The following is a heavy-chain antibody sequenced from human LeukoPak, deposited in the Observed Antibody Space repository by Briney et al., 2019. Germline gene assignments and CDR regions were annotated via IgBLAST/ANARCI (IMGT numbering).Heavy chain of an antibody. CDR2: IYYSGIT. D-gene: IGHD2-2*01. Sequence: SETLSLTCTVSGGSISSYYWSWIRQPPGKGLERIGYIYYSGITNYNPSLKSRVTISVDTSKNQFSLKLSSVTAADTAVYYCAREVIVPAAGAEYFQHWGQGTLVTVSS. CDR3: AREVIVPAAGAEYFQH. V-gene: IGHV4-59*12. CDR1: GGSISSYY. J-gene: IGHJ1*01.